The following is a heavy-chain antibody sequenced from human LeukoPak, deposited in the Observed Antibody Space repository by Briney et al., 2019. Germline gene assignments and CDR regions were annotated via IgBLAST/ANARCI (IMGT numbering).Heavy chain of an antibody. D-gene: IGHD6-6*01. V-gene: IGHV3-21*01. Sequence: GGSLRLSCAASGFTFSSYSMNWVRQAPGKGLEWVSSISSSSSYIYYADSVKGRFTISRDNAKNSLYLQMNSLRAEDTAVYYCARVRFVSSSPYFDYWGQGTLVTVSS. J-gene: IGHJ4*02. CDR2: ISSSSSYI. CDR3: ARVRFVSSSPYFDY. CDR1: GFTFSSYS.